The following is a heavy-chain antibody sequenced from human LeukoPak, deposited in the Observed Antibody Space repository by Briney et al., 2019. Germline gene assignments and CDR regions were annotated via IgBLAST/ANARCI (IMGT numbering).Heavy chain of an antibody. CDR2: IMKDGSET. CDR3: ARDSDYYHFDF. D-gene: IGHD4-17*01. V-gene: IGHV3-7*03. Sequence: SGGSLRLPCAASGFIFDNFWMTWVRQAPGKGLEWVAHIMKDGSETKYVDSVKGRFTISRDNAKSSLYLQMNSLRVDDTAVYYCARDSDYYHFDFWGQGTLVTVSS. J-gene: IGHJ4*02. CDR1: GFIFDNFW.